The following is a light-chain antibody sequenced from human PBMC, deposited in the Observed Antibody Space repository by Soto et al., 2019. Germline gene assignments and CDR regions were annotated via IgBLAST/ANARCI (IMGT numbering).Light chain of an antibody. V-gene: IGKV3D-15*01. CDR2: GAS. CDR1: QSVNIY. Sequence: EIVMTRSPATLSVSPGERATLSCSATQSVNIYLAWYQQKPGQAPRLLIFGASSRATGIPARFSGSGSGTEFNLTISSLQSEDFAVYFCQQYDDWLRLTFGGGTKVDIK. CDR3: QQYDDWLRLT. J-gene: IGKJ4*01.